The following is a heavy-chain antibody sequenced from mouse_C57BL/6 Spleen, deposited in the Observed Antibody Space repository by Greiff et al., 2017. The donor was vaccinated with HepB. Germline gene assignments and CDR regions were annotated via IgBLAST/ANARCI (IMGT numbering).Heavy chain of an antibody. CDR2: INPNNGGT. Sequence: EVQLQQSGPELVKPGASVKIPCKASGYTFTDYNMDWVKQSHGKSLEWIGDINPNNGGTIYNQKFKGKATLTVDKSSSTAYMELRGLTSEDTAVYYCARARWCGYDDASMDYWGQGTSVTVSS. V-gene: IGHV1-18*01. J-gene: IGHJ4*01. D-gene: IGHD2-2*01. CDR1: GYTFTDYN. CDR3: ARARWCGYDDASMDY.